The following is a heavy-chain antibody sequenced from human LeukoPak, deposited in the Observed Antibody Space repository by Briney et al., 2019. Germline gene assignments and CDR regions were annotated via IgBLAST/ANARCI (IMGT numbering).Heavy chain of an antibody. V-gene: IGHV4-59*01. D-gene: IGHD4-23*01. CDR3: TRDTYGGDY. CDR2: IYHSGST. CDR1: GGSISSYY. Sequence: SETLSLPCTVSGGSISSYYWSWIRQPPGKGLEWIGYIYHSGSTNYNPSLKSRVTISVDTSKNQISLKLSSVTAADTAVYYCTRDTYGGDYWGQGTLVTVSS. J-gene: IGHJ4*02.